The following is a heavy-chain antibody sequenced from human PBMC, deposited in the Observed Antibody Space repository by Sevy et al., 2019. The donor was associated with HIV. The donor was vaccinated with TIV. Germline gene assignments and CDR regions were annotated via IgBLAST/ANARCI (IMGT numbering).Heavy chain of an antibody. J-gene: IGHJ4*02. CDR2: ISGSSSYI. V-gene: IGHV3-21*01. D-gene: IGHD2-21*02. CDR1: GFNFNIYS. Sequence: GGSLRLSCAASGFNFNIYSMNWVRRAPGKGLEWVSSISGSSSYIFYADSVKGRFTISRDNAKNSLYLRMNSLRAEDTAVYYCARGRGDPRADCFDYWGQGTLVTVSS. CDR3: ARGRGDPRADCFDY.